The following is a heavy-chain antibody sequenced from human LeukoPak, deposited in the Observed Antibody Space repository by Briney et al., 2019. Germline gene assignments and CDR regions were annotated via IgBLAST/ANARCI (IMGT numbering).Heavy chain of an antibody. D-gene: IGHD2-2*01. Sequence: GGSLRLSCAASGFTFSSYAMSWVRQAPGKGLEWVSAISGSGGSTYYADSVKGRFTISRDNSKNTLYLQMNSLRAEDTAVYYCAKGDLLPLYCSSTSCYGSFDYWGQGTLVTVSS. CDR1: GFTFSSYA. J-gene: IGHJ4*02. V-gene: IGHV3-23*01. CDR3: AKGDLLPLYCSSTSCYGSFDY. CDR2: ISGSGGST.